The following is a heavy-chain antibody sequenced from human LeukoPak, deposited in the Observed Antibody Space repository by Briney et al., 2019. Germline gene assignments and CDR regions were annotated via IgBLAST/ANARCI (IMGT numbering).Heavy chain of an antibody. Sequence: SETLSLTCSVAGVSIISYYWSWIRQPAGKGLEWIGHNYDSGRTNYNPSLKSRVTMSVDTSKNQFSLKVTSVTAADTAVYYCARVGTGGIYAFDIWGQGTMVTVSS. CDR2: NYDSGRT. D-gene: IGHD2-8*02. V-gene: IGHV4-4*07. CDR1: GVSIISYY. J-gene: IGHJ3*02. CDR3: ARVGTGGIYAFDI.